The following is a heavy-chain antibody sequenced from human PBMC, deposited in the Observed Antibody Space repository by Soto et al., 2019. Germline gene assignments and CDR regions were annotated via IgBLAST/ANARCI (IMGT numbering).Heavy chain of an antibody. CDR3: ARDPSMITFGGVIVIRGDDAFDI. CDR2: IIPILGIA. J-gene: IGHJ3*02. CDR1: GGTFSSYT. V-gene: IGHV1-69*04. D-gene: IGHD3-16*02. Sequence: SVKVSCKASGGTFSSYTISWVRQAPGQGLEWKGRIIPILGIANYAQKFQGRVTITADKSTSTAYMELSSLRSEDTAVYYCARDPSMITFGGVIVIRGDDAFDIWGQGTMVTASS.